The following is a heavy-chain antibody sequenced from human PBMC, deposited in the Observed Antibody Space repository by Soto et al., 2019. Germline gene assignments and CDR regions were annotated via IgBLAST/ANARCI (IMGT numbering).Heavy chain of an antibody. Sequence: SETLSLTCTVSGGSISSSSYYWGWIRQPPGKGLEWIGSIYYSGSTYYNPSLKSRVTISVGTSKNQFSLKLSSVTAADTAVYYCASSGSYYYTFDYWGQGTLVTVSS. J-gene: IGHJ4*02. CDR1: GGSISSSSYY. D-gene: IGHD1-26*01. CDR2: IYYSGST. V-gene: IGHV4-39*01. CDR3: ASSGSYYYTFDY.